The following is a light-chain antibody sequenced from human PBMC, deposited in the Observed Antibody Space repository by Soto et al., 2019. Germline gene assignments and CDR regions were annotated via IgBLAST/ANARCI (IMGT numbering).Light chain of an antibody. V-gene: IGKV3-20*01. CDR1: QSVSSSN. J-gene: IGKJ1*01. CDR2: AAS. CDR3: QQYLTSPKT. Sequence: DIVLTQSPGTLSLSPGERATLSCRASQSVSSSNSAWYQQKPAQAPRLLIYAASRRAPGIPERFSGSGSGTDFTLTISRLEPEDFAVYYCQQYLTSPKTFGQGTKVDIK.